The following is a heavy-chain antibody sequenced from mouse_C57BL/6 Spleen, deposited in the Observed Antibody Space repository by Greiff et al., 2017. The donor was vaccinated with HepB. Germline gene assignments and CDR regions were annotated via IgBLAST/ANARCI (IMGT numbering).Heavy chain of an antibody. CDR3: AKEGASMDY. Sequence: VHLVESGPGLVQPSQSLSITCTVSGFSLTSYGVHWVRQPPGKGLEWLGVIWSGGSTDYNAAFISRLSISKDNSKSQVFLKMNSLQADDTAIYYCAKEGASMDYWGQGTSVTVSS. CDR1: GFSLTSYG. J-gene: IGHJ4*01. CDR2: IWSGGST. V-gene: IGHV2-4*01.